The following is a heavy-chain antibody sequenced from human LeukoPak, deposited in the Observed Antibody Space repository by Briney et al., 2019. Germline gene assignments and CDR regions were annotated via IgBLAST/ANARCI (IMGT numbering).Heavy chain of an antibody. CDR2: ISYDGSNK. D-gene: IGHD2-2*01. CDR3: ARASHCSSTSCSPWGYSWFDP. V-gene: IGHV3-30*04. J-gene: IGHJ5*02. Sequence: GRSLRLSCAASGFTFSSYAMHWVRQAPGKGLEWVAVISYDGSNKYYADSVKGRFTISRDNSKNTLYLQMNSLRAEDTAVYYCARASHCSSTSCSPWGYSWFDPWGQGTLVTVSS. CDR1: GFTFSSYA.